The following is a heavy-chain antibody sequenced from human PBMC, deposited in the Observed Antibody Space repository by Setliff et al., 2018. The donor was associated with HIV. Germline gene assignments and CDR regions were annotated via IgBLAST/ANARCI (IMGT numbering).Heavy chain of an antibody. J-gene: IGHJ4*02. V-gene: IGHV3-73*01. CDR3: TRHETTAY. CDR1: GFPFSGSA. Sequence: PGGSLRLSCAASGFPFSGSAIHWVRRASGKGLEWVGRIKTQPSNYATTCAASVKGRFTISRDDSKNTAYLQMDRLRTEDTAVYYCTRHETTAYWGQGTLVTVSS. D-gene: IGHD4-17*01. CDR2: IKTQPSNYAT.